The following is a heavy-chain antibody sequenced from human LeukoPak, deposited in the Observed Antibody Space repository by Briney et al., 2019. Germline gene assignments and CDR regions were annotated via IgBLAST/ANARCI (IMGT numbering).Heavy chain of an antibody. CDR1: GFTFSSYA. V-gene: IGHV3-23*01. J-gene: IGHJ5*02. CDR3: AKIIVVPAAYNWFDP. D-gene: IGHD2-2*01. CDR2: ISGSGGST. Sequence: GGSLRLSCAASGFTFSSYAMSWVRQAPGKGLEWVSAISGSGGSTYYADSVRGRFTISRDNSKNTLYLQMNSLRAEDTAVYYCAKIIVVPAAYNWFDPWGQGTLVTVSS.